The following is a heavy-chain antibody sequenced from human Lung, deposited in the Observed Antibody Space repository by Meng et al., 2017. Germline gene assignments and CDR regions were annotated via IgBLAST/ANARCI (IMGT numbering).Heavy chain of an antibody. V-gene: IGHV1-69*10. CDR2: IIPILGIA. D-gene: IGHD2-21*02. CDR1: GGTFSSYA. J-gene: IGHJ4*02. Sequence: QVQRVQSGAEGKKQGASVKVAGKACGGTFSSYAISWVRQAPGQGLEWMGGIIPILGIANYAQKFQGRVTITADKSTSTAYMELSSLRSEDTAVYYCARGSYCGGDCYFLFDYWGQGTLVTVSS. CDR3: ARGSYCGGDCYFLFDY.